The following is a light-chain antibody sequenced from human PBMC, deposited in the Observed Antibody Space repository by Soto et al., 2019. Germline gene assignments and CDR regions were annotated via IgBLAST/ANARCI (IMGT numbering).Light chain of an antibody. CDR1: SSDVGSYNL. J-gene: IGLJ1*01. CDR2: EVS. Sequence: QSALTQPASVSGSPGQSITISCTGTSSDVGSYNLVSWYQQHPGKAPKLMIYEVSKRPSGVSNRFSGSKSGNPASLTISGLQAEDEADYYCCSYAGSSTYVFGTGTKLTVL. V-gene: IGLV2-23*02. CDR3: CSYAGSSTYV.